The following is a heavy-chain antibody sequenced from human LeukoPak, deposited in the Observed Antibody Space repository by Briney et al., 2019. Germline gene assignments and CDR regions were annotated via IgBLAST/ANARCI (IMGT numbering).Heavy chain of an antibody. CDR2: IYYSGST. J-gene: IGHJ6*03. V-gene: IGHV4-30-4*08. CDR1: GGSISSGDYY. CDR3: ARAYYDFWSGLNYYYYMDV. Sequence: SQTLSLTCIVSGGSISSGDYYWSWIRQPPGKGLEWIGYIYYSGSTYYNPSLKSRVTISVDTSKNQFSLKLSSVTAADTAVYYCARAYYDFWSGLNYYYYMDVWGKGTTVTVSS. D-gene: IGHD3-3*01.